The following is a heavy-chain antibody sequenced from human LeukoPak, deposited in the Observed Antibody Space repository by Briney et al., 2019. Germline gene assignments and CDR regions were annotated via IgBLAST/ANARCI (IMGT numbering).Heavy chain of an antibody. CDR2: INLIGSN. J-gene: IGHJ5*02. Sequence: PSETLSLTCAVDGGTFSGYYWRWIRQPQGKELEWVGEINLIGSNNYHTSLDRRTTISVDTSKSQFSLKLSSVTAADTAVYYCARKNRARPLCSIAAAGPGWFDPWGQGTLVTVSS. CDR1: GGTFSGYY. CDR3: ARKNRARPLCSIAAAGPGWFDP. V-gene: IGHV4-34*01. D-gene: IGHD6-13*01.